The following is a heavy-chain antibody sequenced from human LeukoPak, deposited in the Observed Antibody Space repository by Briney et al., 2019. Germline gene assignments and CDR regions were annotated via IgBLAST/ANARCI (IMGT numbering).Heavy chain of an antibody. D-gene: IGHD1-26*01. CDR1: GFSFSNYG. V-gene: IGHV3-30*02. CDR3: AKVRKVGTMSTAPF. CDR2: IRYDGSHK. J-gene: IGHJ4*02. Sequence: PGGSLRLSCAASGFSFSNYGMHWVRQAPGKGLEWVAFIRYDGSHKYYADYVKGRFIVSRDNPKNTLHLQMKNLRAVDTAVYYCAKVRKVGTMSTAPFWGQGTLVTVSS.